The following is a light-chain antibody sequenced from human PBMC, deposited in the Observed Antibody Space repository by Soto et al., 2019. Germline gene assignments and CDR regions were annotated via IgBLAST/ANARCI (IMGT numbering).Light chain of an antibody. J-gene: IGLJ3*02. V-gene: IGLV1-47*01. CDR2: RNN. Sequence: QAVVTQPPSASGTPGQRVTISCSGSTSNIGSNYVYWYQQLPGTAPKLLIYRNNQRPSGVPDRFSDPQSGTSASLAISGLRSEDEADYYCAAWDDSLSGRVFGGGTKLTVL. CDR1: TSNIGSNY. CDR3: AAWDDSLSGRV.